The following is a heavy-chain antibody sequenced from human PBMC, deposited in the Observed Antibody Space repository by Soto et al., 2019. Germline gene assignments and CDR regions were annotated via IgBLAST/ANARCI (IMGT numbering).Heavy chain of an antibody. Sequence: PSETLSLTCTVSGGSISSGDYYWSWIRQPPGKGLEWIGYIYYSGSTYYNPSLKSRVTISVDTSKNQFSLKLSSVTAADTAVYYCARAKKRGEVVITKAFRYFDYWGQGTLVTVSS. CDR2: IYYSGST. CDR1: GGSISSGDYY. J-gene: IGHJ4*02. D-gene: IGHD3-22*01. V-gene: IGHV4-30-4*01. CDR3: ARAKKRGEVVITKAFRYFDY.